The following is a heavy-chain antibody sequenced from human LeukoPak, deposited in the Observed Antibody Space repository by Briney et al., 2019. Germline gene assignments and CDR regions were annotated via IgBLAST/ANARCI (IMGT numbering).Heavy chain of an antibody. CDR2: INHSGST. D-gene: IGHD6-19*01. J-gene: IGHJ3*02. V-gene: IGHV4-34*01. Sequence: SETLSLTCAVYGGSFSGYYWSWIRQPPGKGLEWIGEINHSGSTNYNPSLKSRVTISVDTSKNQFSLKLSSVTAADTAVYYCARLRGWAFDIWGQGTVVTVSS. CDR3: ARLRGWAFDI. CDR1: GGSFSGYY.